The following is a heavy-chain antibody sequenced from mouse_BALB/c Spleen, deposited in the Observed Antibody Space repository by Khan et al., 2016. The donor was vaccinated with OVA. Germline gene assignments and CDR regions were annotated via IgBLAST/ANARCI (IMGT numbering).Heavy chain of an antibody. J-gene: IGHJ4*01. CDR1: GFSLTSYG. CDR2: IWSGGST. D-gene: IGHD1-1*01. CDR3: AGIFICPCDYAMDY. Sequence: VQLQESGPGLVQPSQSLSITCTVSGFSLTSYGVHWVRQSPGKGLEWLGVIWSGGSTDYNAAFISRLSISKDNSKSQVFFKMNSLQATDTAIYYCAGIFICPCDYAMDYWGQGTSVTVSS. V-gene: IGHV2-2*02.